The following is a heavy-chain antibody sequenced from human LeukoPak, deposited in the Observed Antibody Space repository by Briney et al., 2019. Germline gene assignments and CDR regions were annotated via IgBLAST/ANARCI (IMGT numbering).Heavy chain of an antibody. Sequence: EASVKVSCKASGYTFTSYDINWVRQATGQGLEWMGWMNPNSGNTGHAQKFQGRVTMTRNTSISTAYMELSSLRSEDTAVYYCSRRLKWLPRFDPWGQGTLVTVSS. CDR1: GYTFTSYD. V-gene: IGHV1-8*01. J-gene: IGHJ5*02. CDR3: SRRLKWLPRFDP. D-gene: IGHD6-19*01. CDR2: MNPNSGNT.